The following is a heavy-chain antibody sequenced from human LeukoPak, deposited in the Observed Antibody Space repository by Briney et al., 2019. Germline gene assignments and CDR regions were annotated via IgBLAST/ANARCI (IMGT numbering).Heavy chain of an antibody. J-gene: IGHJ4*02. V-gene: IGHV4-4*09. CDR2: IYTSGST. Sequence: SENPSPNFTFSGGSISSFYWSWIRQPPGEGLEWIGYIYTSGSTNYNPSLKSRVTISVDTSKNQFSLKLSSVTAADTAVYYCARARYSGYVVHWGQGTLVTVSS. CDR1: GGSISSFY. D-gene: IGHD5-12*01. CDR3: ARARYSGYVVH.